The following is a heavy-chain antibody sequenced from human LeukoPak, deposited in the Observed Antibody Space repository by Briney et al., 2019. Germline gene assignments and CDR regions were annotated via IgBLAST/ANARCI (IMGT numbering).Heavy chain of an antibody. CDR2: ISSSSSYI. D-gene: IGHD3-22*01. CDR3: ARGGFDSSSRFDY. CDR1: GFTFSSYS. J-gene: IGHJ4*02. V-gene: IGHV3-21*01. Sequence: PGGSLRLSCAVSGFTFSSYSINWVRQAPGKGLEWVSSISSSSSYIYYADSVKGRFTISRDNAKNSLYLQMNSLRAEDTAVYYCARGGFDSSSRFDYWGQGTLVTVSS.